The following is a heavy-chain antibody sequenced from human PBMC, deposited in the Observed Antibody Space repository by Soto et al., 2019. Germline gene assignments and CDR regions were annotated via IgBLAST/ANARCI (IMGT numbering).Heavy chain of an antibody. D-gene: IGHD3-10*01. CDR2: IIPIFGTA. CDR1: GGTLSSNA. CDR3: AREGEHYYGSDRNGMDV. Sequence: QVQMVQSGAEVKKPGSSVKVSCKASGGTLSSNAISWVRQAPGQGLEWMGGIIPIFGTANYAQKFQGRVTITADESTSTAYMELSSPRSEDTAVYYCAREGEHYYGSDRNGMDVWGQGTTVTVSS. V-gene: IGHV1-69*01. J-gene: IGHJ6*02.